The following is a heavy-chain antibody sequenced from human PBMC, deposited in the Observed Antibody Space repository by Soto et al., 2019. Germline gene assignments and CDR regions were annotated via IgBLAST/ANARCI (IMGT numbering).Heavy chain of an antibody. Sequence: QVQLQESGPGLAKPSETLSLTCTVSAGSISSYYWSWIRQPPGKGLEWIGYIYYSGSTNYNPSLKSRVTISVDTSKNQFSLKLSSVTAADTAVYYCARTPYDFCDYWGQGTLVTVSS. J-gene: IGHJ4*02. D-gene: IGHD3-3*01. CDR2: IYYSGST. CDR3: ARTPYDFCDY. CDR1: AGSISSYY. V-gene: IGHV4-59*08.